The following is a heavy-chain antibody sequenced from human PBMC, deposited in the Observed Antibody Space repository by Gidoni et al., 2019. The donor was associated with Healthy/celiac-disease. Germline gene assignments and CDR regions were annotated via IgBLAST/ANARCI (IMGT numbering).Heavy chain of an antibody. J-gene: IGHJ4*02. CDR1: GGSISSRSYY. D-gene: IGHD2-15*01. V-gene: IGHV4-39*01. CDR3: ARSNLGYCSGGSCYSKYSDYFDY. CDR2: IYYSGST. Sequence: QLQLQESGPGLVKPSETLSLTCTVSGGSISSRSYYWGWIRQPPGKGLEWIGSIYYSGSTYYNPSLKSRVTISVDTSKNQFSLKLSSVTAADTAVYYCARSNLGYCSGGSCYSKYSDYFDYWGQGTLVTVSS.